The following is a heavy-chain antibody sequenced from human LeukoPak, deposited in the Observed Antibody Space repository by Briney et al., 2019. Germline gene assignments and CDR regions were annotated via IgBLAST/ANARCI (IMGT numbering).Heavy chain of an antibody. Sequence: GGSLRLSCAASGFTFSSYAMSWVRQAPGKGLEWVSAISGSGGSTYYADSVKGRFTISRDNSKNTLYLQMNSLRAEDTAVYYCAKKKNPKYSSSSIFDSWGQGTLVTVSS. CDR3: AKKKNPKYSSSSIFDS. J-gene: IGHJ4*02. V-gene: IGHV3-23*01. D-gene: IGHD6-6*01. CDR2: ISGSGGST. CDR1: GFTFSSYA.